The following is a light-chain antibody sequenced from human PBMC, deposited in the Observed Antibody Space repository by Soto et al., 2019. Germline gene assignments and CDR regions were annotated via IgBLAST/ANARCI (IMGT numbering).Light chain of an antibody. CDR3: CSYAGSATWV. CDR1: NSDVGNYNL. V-gene: IGLV2-23*02. J-gene: IGLJ3*02. CDR2: EVT. Sequence: QSALTQPASVSGSPGQSITISCTGTNSDVGNYNLVSWYQQHPGKAPKLMMYEVTKRPSGVSNRFSGSKSGNTASLTSSGFQAEDEADYYCCSYAGSATWVFGGGTKLTVL.